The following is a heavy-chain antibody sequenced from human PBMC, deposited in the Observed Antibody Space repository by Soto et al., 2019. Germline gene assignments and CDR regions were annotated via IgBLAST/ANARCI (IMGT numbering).Heavy chain of an antibody. CDR3: ARESGDWPLNWFDP. D-gene: IGHD2-21*02. CDR2: ITSDGKSK. CDR1: GFNFSNHW. Sequence: VHLVESGGGLVQPGGSLRLSCAASGFNFSNHWMHWVRHRPGEGLVWVSRITSDGKSKAYAESVKGRFAISRDNAKNTLYLQMNGRTAEDTAVYYCARESGDWPLNWFDPWGQGTLVTVSS. V-gene: IGHV3-74*01. J-gene: IGHJ5*02.